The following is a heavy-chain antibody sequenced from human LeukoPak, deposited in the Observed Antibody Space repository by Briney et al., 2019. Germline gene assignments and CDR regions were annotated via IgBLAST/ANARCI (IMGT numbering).Heavy chain of an antibody. Sequence: QTGGSLRLSCAASGFTFSSYRMNWVRQAPGKGLEWVSVIYSGGTTSYADSVKGRFTISGDNSKNTVYLQMKSLRAEDTAVYYCARGNGDYHYWGQGTLVTVSS. D-gene: IGHD4-17*01. CDR2: IYSGGTT. J-gene: IGHJ4*02. CDR3: ARGNGDYHY. CDR1: GFTFSSYR. V-gene: IGHV3-66*01.